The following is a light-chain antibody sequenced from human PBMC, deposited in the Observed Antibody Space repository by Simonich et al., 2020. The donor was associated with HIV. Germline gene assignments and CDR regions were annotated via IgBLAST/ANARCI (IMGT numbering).Light chain of an antibody. V-gene: IGLV2-23*01. CDR3: CSYAGSSTWV. CDR1: SSDVGSYNL. J-gene: IGLJ3*02. Sequence: QSALTQPASVSGSPGQSVTIPCPGTSSDVGSYNLVSWYQHHPGQAPKGMIYEGSGRPSGVSNRFSGSKSDNTASLTISGLQAEDEADYYCCSYAGSSTWVFGGGTKVTVL. CDR2: EGS.